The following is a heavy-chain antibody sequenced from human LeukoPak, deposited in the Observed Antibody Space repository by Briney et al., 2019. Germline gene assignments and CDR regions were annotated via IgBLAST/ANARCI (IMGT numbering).Heavy chain of an antibody. D-gene: IGHD6-6*01. CDR2: TYSDGST. CDR3: ARDIAARAYGMDV. V-gene: IGHV3-53*01. J-gene: IGHJ6*02. Sequence: GGSLRLSCVASGFTVSSNCMSWVRQAPGKGLEWVSVTYSDGSTYYSDSVKGRFTISSDSSKNTLYLQMNSLRAEDTAVYYCARDIAARAYGMDVWGQGTTVTVSS. CDR1: GFTVSSNC.